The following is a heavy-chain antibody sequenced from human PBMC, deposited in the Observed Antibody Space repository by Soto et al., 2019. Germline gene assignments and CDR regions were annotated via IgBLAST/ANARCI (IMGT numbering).Heavy chain of an antibody. D-gene: IGHD3-16*02. CDR3: VRHVTTGTYRGFLDY. Sequence: SETLSLTCTVSGGSISSSDYHWGWIRQPPGKGLEWIGAIYYGGSAYYNPSLKSRATMSVDTSKNQFSLKLSSVTATDTAVFYCVRHVTTGTYRGFLDYWGQGTLVTVSS. CDR2: IYYGGSA. CDR1: GGSISSSDYH. V-gene: IGHV4-39*01. J-gene: IGHJ4*02.